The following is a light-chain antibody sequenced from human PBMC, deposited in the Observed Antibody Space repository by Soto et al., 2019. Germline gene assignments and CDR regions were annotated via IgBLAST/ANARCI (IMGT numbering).Light chain of an antibody. Sequence: EIVLTQSPATLSLSPGERATLSCRASQSVSSYLAWYQHKPGQGPRLLIYDASNRATGIPARFSGSGSGTDFTLTISSLEPEDFAVYYCQQRSNWPPTFGQGTKVDIK. V-gene: IGKV3-11*01. CDR2: DAS. J-gene: IGKJ1*01. CDR1: QSVSSY. CDR3: QQRSNWPPT.